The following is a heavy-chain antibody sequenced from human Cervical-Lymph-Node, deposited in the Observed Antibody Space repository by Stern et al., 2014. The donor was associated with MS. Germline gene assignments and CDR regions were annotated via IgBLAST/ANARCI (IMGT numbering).Heavy chain of an antibody. V-gene: IGHV3-21*01. J-gene: IGHJ6*02. CDR1: GFTFSIYS. D-gene: IGHD2-8*02. CDR2: ISSRSSYI. Sequence: VQLVESGGGLVKPGGSLRLSCAGPGFTFSIYSMNWVRRAPGKGLEWVSSISSRSSYIYYAASVKGRFTISRDNAKNSVYLQINSLRAEDTAVYYCVSQGLASTGINYYYSGLDVWGQGTTVTVSS. CDR3: VSQGLASTGINYYYSGLDV.